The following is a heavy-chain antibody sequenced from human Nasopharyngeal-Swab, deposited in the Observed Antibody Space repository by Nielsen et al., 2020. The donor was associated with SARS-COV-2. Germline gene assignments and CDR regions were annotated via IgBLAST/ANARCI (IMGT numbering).Heavy chain of an antibody. J-gene: IGHJ3*02. CDR3: AIRGRSMGVTAFDI. CDR2: ISGSGGST. CDR1: GFTFSSYA. V-gene: IGHV3-23*01. D-gene: IGHD2/OR15-2a*01. Sequence: GESLKISCAASGFTFSSYAMSWVRQAPGKGLEWVSAISGSGGSTYYADSVKGRFTISRDNSKNTLYLQMNSPRAEDTAVYYCAIRGRSMGVTAFDIWGQGTMVTVSS.